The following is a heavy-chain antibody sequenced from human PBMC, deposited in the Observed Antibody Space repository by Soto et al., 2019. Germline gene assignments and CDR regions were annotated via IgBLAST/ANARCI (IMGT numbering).Heavy chain of an antibody. CDR3: AAGPSNREGDAFDI. J-gene: IGHJ3*02. CDR2: TRSKDKSYTT. D-gene: IGHD3-10*01. CDR1: GFTFSDYY. V-gene: IGHV3-72*01. Sequence: GGSLRLSCAASGFTFSDYYMDWVRQAPGKGLEWVGRTRSKDKSYTTEYAASVKGRFTISRDDSNNSLYLQMNSLKTEDTAVYYCAAGPSNREGDAFDIWGQGTMVTVSS.